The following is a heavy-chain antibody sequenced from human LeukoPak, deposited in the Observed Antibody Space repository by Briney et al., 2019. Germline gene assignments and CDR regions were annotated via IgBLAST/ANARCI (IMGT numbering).Heavy chain of an antibody. D-gene: IGHD6-19*01. Sequence: ASVKVSCKASGYTFTSYDINWVRQATGQGLEWMGWMNPNSGNTGYAQKFQGRVTMTEDTSTDTAYMELSSLRSEDTAVYYCATGRYSSGWYKFDPWGQGTLVTVSS. V-gene: IGHV1-8*01. J-gene: IGHJ5*02. CDR1: GYTFTSYD. CDR3: ATGRYSSGWYKFDP. CDR2: MNPNSGNT.